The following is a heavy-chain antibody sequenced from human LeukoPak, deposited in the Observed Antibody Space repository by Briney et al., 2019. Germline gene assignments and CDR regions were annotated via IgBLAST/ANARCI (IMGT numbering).Heavy chain of an antibody. CDR1: EFTFSNAW. CDR3: TTGGSITMVRGVKVLFDQ. D-gene: IGHD3-10*01. V-gene: IGHV3-15*01. J-gene: IGHJ4*02. Sequence: GGSLRLSCAASEFTFSNAWMNWVRQAPGKGLEWVGRIKSKIDGGTIDYAAPVKGRFTISRDDSKNTLYLQMSSLKIEDTAVYYCTTGGSITMVRGVKVLFDQWGQGTLVTVSS. CDR2: IKSKIDGGTI.